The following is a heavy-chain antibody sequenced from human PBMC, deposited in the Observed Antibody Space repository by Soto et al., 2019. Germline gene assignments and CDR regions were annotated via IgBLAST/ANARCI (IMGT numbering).Heavy chain of an antibody. D-gene: IGHD2-2*01. J-gene: IGHJ5*02. V-gene: IGHV1-8*01. CDR3: ARLRPAAPRGGWRFDP. CDR2: MNPNSGNT. Sequence: ASVKVSCKASGYTFTSYDINWVRQATGQGLEWMGWMNPNSGNTGYAQKFQGRVTMTRNTSISTAYMELSSLRSEDTAVYYCARLRPAAPRGGWRFDPWGQGTLVTVSS. CDR1: GYTFTSYD.